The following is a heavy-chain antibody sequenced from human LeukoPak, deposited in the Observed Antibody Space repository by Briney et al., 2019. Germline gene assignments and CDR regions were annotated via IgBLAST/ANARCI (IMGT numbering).Heavy chain of an antibody. D-gene: IGHD2-15*01. J-gene: IGHJ5*02. CDR2: IYYNGHS. Sequence: PSETLSLTCAVSGGSMSSSGYYWSWIRQPPGKGLEWIGYIYYNGHSNYNPSLKSRVTISLDTSKNQFSLKLNSVTAADTAVYYCARRGSGLGWFDPWGQGTLVTVSS. V-gene: IGHV4-61*05. CDR1: GGSMSSSGYY. CDR3: ARRGSGLGWFDP.